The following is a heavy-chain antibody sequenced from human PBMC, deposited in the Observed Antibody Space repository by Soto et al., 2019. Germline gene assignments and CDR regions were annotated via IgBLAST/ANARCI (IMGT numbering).Heavy chain of an antibody. D-gene: IGHD1-7*01. CDR3: AKALELRYYFDY. CDR1: GFTFSSYA. Sequence: GGSLKLSCAASGFTFSSYAMSWVRQAPGKGLEWVSAISGSGGSTYYADSVKGRFTISRDNSKNTLYLQMNSLRAEDTAVYYCAKALELRYYFDYWGQGTLVTVSS. V-gene: IGHV3-23*01. CDR2: ISGSGGST. J-gene: IGHJ4*02.